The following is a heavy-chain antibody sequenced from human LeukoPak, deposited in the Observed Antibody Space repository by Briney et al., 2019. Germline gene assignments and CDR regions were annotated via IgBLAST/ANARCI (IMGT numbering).Heavy chain of an antibody. CDR1: GFTFSSYA. V-gene: IGHV3-23*01. CDR2: ISGSGGNT. CDR3: ARSGYSSLDYFDY. Sequence: GGSLTLSCAASGFTFSSYAMGWDRQAPGKGLEWVSAISGSGGNTYYADSLKGRFTIRRHNAKHSLYLQVNSLRAEDTAVYFCARSGYSSLDYFDYWGQGTLVTVSS. D-gene: IGHD5-18*01. J-gene: IGHJ4*02.